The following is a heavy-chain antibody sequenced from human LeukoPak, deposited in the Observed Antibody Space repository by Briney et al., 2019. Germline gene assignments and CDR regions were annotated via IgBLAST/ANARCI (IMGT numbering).Heavy chain of an antibody. V-gene: IGHV1-24*01. J-gene: IGHJ4*02. CDR3: VTGFTTMAVDYFDY. Sequence: ASVKVSCKVSGRTLSDLSIHWLRQPPGKGLEWLGGSDPEDGERIYAQMFQGRVTMTEDTSIDTAYMELSSLRSEDTAVYYCVTGFTTMAVDYFDYWGQGTLVTVSP. CDR2: SDPEDGER. D-gene: IGHD5-18*01. CDR1: GRTLSDLS.